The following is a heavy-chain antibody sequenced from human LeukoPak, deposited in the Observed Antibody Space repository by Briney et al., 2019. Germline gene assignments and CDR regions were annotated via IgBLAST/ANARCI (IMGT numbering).Heavy chain of an antibody. Sequence: SETLSLTCTVSGGSISSSSYYWGWIRQPPGKGLEWIGSIYYSGSTYYNPSLKSRVTISVDTSKNQFSLKLSSVTAADTAVYYCARLWFGELFPPTDDAFDIWGQGTMVTVSS. CDR3: ARLWFGELFPPTDDAFDI. CDR2: IYYSGST. CDR1: GGSISSSSYY. D-gene: IGHD3-10*01. J-gene: IGHJ3*02. V-gene: IGHV4-39*01.